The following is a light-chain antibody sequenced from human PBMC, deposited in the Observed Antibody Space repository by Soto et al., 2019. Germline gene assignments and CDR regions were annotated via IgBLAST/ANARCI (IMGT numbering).Light chain of an antibody. V-gene: IGKV3-15*01. CDR1: QGVPSR. J-gene: IGKJ5*01. Sequence: EIVMTQSPATLSASPGEGVTLSCRASQGVPSRIAWYQHKPGQAPRLLIYGASTRATGVPDRFSGTGSGTGFTLTISSLKSEDYAIYYCQQYKSWPRITFGQGTRLEIK. CDR2: GAS. CDR3: QQYKSWPRIT.